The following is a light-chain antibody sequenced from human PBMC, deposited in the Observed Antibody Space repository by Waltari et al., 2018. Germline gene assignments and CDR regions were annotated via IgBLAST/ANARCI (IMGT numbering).Light chain of an antibody. CDR3: CSYAGARGLI. V-gene: IGLV2-23*02. Sequence: QSALTQPASVSGSPGQSITISCTGTSRYIGRYNLVPWYQQHPGKAPKLLLYEVTERHSGVFNRFSGSKSGNTASLTISGLQAEDEADYYCCSYAGARGLIFGGGTKVTVL. CDR2: EVT. CDR1: SRYIGRYNL. J-gene: IGLJ2*01.